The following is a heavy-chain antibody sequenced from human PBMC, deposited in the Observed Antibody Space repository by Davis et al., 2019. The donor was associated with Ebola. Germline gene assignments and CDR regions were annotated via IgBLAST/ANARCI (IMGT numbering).Heavy chain of an antibody. Sequence: GESLKISCAASGFTFSSYWMHWVRQAPGKGLVWVSRINSDGSSTSYADSVKGRFTISRDNAKNSLYLQMNSLRAEDTAVYYCARDAAYSSVRWFDPWGQGTLVTVSS. V-gene: IGHV3-74*01. D-gene: IGHD6-19*01. CDR3: ARDAAYSSVRWFDP. CDR2: INSDGSST. J-gene: IGHJ5*02. CDR1: GFTFSSYW.